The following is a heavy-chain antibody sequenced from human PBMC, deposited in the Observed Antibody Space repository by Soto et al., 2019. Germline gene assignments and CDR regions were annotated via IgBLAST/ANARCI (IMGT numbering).Heavy chain of an antibody. J-gene: IGHJ4*02. V-gene: IGHV4-30-4*01. CDR2: IYNGGSI. CDR3: TRGPSGDKVDS. Sequence: QVQLRQSGPGLVQPSQTLSLTCTVSGDSISNVHYFWSWIRQSPDKGLEWIGDIYNGGSIYNNPSPERRLTISVDTSKNQFSLDLSSVSAADTAVYYCTRGPSGDKVDSWGQGTLVTVSS. CDR1: GDSISNVHYF. D-gene: IGHD7-27*01.